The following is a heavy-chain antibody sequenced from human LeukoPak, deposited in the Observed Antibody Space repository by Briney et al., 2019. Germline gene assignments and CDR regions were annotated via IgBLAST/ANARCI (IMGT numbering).Heavy chain of an antibody. CDR1: GFPLDDYG. CDR2: INWNGSST. V-gene: IGHV3-20*04. CDR3: ARGYSYGYGTLHFDY. D-gene: IGHD5-18*01. Sequence: PGGSRRLSCPASGFPLDDYGMSWVRQAPGQGLQWVSGINWNGSSTGYADSVKGRFTISRDNAKNSLYLQMNSLRAEDTALYYCARGYSYGYGTLHFDYWGQGTLVTVSS. J-gene: IGHJ4*02.